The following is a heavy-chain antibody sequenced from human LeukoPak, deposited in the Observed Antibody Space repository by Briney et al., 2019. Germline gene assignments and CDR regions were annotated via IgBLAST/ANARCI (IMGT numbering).Heavy chain of an antibody. CDR3: ARGGQGRYCSDISCFPFDY. D-gene: IGHD2-15*01. J-gene: IGHJ4*02. Sequence: ASVKVSCKASGYTFTGFCIHWVRQAPGQGLEWMGWLNPNSGGTNSAQKFQGRVTMTRDTSISTAYMELSRLTSDDTAVYYCARGGQGRYCSDISCFPFDYWGQGTLVTVSS. CDR1: GYTFTGFC. CDR2: LNPNSGGT. V-gene: IGHV1-2*02.